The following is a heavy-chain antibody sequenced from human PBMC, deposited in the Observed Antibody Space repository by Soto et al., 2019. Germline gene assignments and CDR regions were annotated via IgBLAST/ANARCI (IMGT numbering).Heavy chain of an antibody. CDR3: AKDYTVTTNYFDY. CDR1: GFTFSSYG. Sequence: GGSLRLSCAASGFTFSSYGMHWVRQAPGKGLEWVAVISYDGSNKYFADSVKGRFTISRDNSKNTLYLQMNSLRAEDTAVYYCAKDYTVTTNYFDYWGQGTLVTVSS. D-gene: IGHD4-17*01. J-gene: IGHJ4*02. V-gene: IGHV3-30*18. CDR2: ISYDGSNK.